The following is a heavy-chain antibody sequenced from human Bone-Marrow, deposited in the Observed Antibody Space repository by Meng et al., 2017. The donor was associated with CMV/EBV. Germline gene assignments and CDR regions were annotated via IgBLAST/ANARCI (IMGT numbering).Heavy chain of an antibody. CDR3: TTGYCTNGVCYSDGD. Sequence: GESLKISCAASGFTFSNAWMSWVRQAPGKGLEWVGRIKSKTDGGTTDYAAPVKGRFTISRDDSKNTLYLQMNSLKTEDTAVYYCTTGYCTNGVCYSDGDWGQGTRVTGSS. CDR2: IKSKTDGGTT. CDR1: GFTFSNAW. V-gene: IGHV3-15*01. D-gene: IGHD2-8*01. J-gene: IGHJ4*02.